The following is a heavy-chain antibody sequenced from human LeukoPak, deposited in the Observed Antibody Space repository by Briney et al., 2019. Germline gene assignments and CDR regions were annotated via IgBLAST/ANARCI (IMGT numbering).Heavy chain of an antibody. Sequence: SETLSLTCSVSGASISSGNYYWSWIRQSAGKGLEWIGRIYTTGSTNYNPSLKSRVTISVDTSKNQFSLTLSSVTAADTAVYYCAREQGSRGYYDSSGYSVGIFYSQNNWFDPWGQGTLVTVSS. J-gene: IGHJ5*02. D-gene: IGHD3-22*01. CDR2: IYTTGST. CDR3: AREQGSRGYYDSSGYSVGIFYSQNNWFDP. CDR1: GASISSGNYY. V-gene: IGHV4-61*02.